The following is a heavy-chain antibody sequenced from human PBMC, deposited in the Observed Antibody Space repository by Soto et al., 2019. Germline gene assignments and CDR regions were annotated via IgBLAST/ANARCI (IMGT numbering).Heavy chain of an antibody. CDR1: GGSISGHY. CDR3: ASGPYYDLIWNYYYMDV. D-gene: IGHD3-16*01. V-gene: IGHV4-59*08. J-gene: IGHJ6*03. CDR2: MYYSGST. Sequence: QVQLQESGPGLVKPSETLSLSCSVSGGSISGHYWSWVRQTPGKGLEWIGYMYYSGSTNYNPSLKSRVHISVDTSKNHFSLRLTSVTAADTAEYYSASGPYYDLIWNYYYMDVWGKGTTVTFSS.